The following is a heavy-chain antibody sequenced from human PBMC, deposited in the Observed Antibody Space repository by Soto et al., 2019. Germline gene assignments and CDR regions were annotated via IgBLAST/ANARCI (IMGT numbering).Heavy chain of an antibody. D-gene: IGHD2-21*01. CDR1: GATLNSGNYY. CDR3: ARLRIATNNDTWFDP. J-gene: IGHJ5*02. Sequence: PSETLSLTCSVSGATLNSGNYYLSWIRQVPGKGLEWIGHIYVTGAVDYNPSLRDRITISQDTSERQFSLNLRLVTAADTAVYSCARLRIATNNDTWFDPWRKGPLITVSS. V-gene: IGHV4-31*03. CDR2: IYVTGAV.